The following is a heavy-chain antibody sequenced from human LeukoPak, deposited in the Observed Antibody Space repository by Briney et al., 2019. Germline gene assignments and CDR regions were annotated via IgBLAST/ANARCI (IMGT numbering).Heavy chain of an antibody. D-gene: IGHD6-19*01. Sequence: ASVKVSCKASGYTFTSYAMHWVRQAPGQRLEWMGWINAGNGNTKYSQEFQGRVTITRDTSASTAYMELSSLRSEDMAVYYCARSPPYSSGWYYYYYMDVWGKGTTVTVSS. CDR3: ARSPPYSSGWYYYYYMDV. CDR1: GYTFTSYA. CDR2: INAGNGNT. V-gene: IGHV1-3*03. J-gene: IGHJ6*03.